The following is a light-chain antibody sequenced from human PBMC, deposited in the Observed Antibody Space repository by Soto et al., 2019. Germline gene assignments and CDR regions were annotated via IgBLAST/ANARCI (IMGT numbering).Light chain of an antibody. Sequence: EIIMTRSRATLSVSPCEETTLSLMASQSVSSNLAWYQQKPGQAPRPLIYGASTRATGIPARFSGSGSGTEFTLTISSLQSEDFAVYYCQQYNNWPPRTFGQGTKVDIK. CDR2: GAS. CDR1: QSVSSN. CDR3: QQYNNWPPRT. V-gene: IGKV3-15*01. J-gene: IGKJ1*01.